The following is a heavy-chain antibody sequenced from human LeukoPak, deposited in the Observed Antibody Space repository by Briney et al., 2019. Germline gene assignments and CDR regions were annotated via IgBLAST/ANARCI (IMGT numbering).Heavy chain of an antibody. CDR1: GFTFSSYG. V-gene: IGHV3-30*18. Sequence: GGSLRLSCAASGFTFSSYGMHWVRQAPGKGLEWVAVISYDGSNKYYADSVKGRFTISRDNSKNTLYLQMNSLRAEDTAVYYCAKDRRGKGTPYYMDVWGKGTTVTVSS. CDR2: ISYDGSNK. D-gene: IGHD3-10*01. CDR3: AKDRRGKGTPYYMDV. J-gene: IGHJ6*03.